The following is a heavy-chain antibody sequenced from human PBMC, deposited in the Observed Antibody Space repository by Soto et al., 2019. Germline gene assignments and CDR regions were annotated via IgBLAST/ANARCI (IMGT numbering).Heavy chain of an antibody. V-gene: IGHV3-15*01. Sequence: GGSLRLSCAASGFTFSNAWMSWVRQAPGKGLEWVGRIKSKTDGGTTDYAAPVKGRFTISRDDSKNTLYLQMNSLKTADTAVYYCATLYYYYGMDVWGQGTTVTVSS. CDR3: ATLYYYYGMDV. CDR2: IKSKTDGGTT. CDR1: GFTFSNAW. J-gene: IGHJ6*02.